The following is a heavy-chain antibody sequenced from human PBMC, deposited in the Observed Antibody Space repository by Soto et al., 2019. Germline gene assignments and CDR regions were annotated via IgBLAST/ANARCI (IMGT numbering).Heavy chain of an antibody. CDR1: VYSFTSYW. CDR3: ARPSSGWYRRFDAFDI. V-gene: IGHV5-51*01. J-gene: IGHJ3*02. D-gene: IGHD6-19*01. Sequence: GESLKIACKGSVYSFTSYWIGWVRQMPGKGLEWMGIIYPGDSDTRYSPSFQGQVTISADKSISTAYLQWSSLKASDTAMYYCARPSSGWYRRFDAFDIWGQGTMVTVSS. CDR2: IYPGDSDT.